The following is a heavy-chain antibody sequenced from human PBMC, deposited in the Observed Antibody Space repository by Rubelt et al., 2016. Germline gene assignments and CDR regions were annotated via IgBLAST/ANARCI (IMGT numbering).Heavy chain of an antibody. V-gene: IGHV4-39*01. Sequence: QLQLQESGPGLVKPSETLSLTCTVSGGSISSSSYYWGWIRQPPGKGLEWIGGIYYSGSTYYNPSPKSRVTISVDASRNQCSLELGCVTAAEPAVYYCARRFRPRYYGSGSYFWSGSDARAIDYWGQGTLVTVSS. CDR3: ARRFRPRYYGSGSYFWSGSDARAIDY. CDR2: IYYSGST. J-gene: IGHJ4*02. CDR1: GGSISSSSYY. D-gene: IGHD3-10*01.